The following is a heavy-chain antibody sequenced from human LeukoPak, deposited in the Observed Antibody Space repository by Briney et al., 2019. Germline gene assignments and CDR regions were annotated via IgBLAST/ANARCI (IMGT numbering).Heavy chain of an antibody. J-gene: IGHJ3*02. CDR1: GGSISSYY. Sequence: SETLSLTCTVSGGSISSYYWSWIRQPPGKGLEWIGYIYYTGSTNYNPSLKSRVTISVDTSKNQFSLKLSSVTAADTAVYYCARQSSFHAFDIWGQGTMVTVSS. V-gene: IGHV4-59*01. CDR2: IYYTGST. CDR3: ARQSSFHAFDI. D-gene: IGHD2/OR15-2a*01.